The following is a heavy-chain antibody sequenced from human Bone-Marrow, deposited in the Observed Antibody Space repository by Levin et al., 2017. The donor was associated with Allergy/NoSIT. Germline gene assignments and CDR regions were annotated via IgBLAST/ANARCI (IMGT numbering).Heavy chain of an antibody. D-gene: IGHD3-9*01. CDR2: IWYDGSNK. Sequence: HPGGSLRLSCAASGFTFSSYGMHWVRQAPGKGLEWVAVIWYDGSNKYYADSVKGRFTISRDNSKNTLYLQMNSLRAEDTAVYYCAREGSLLRYFDWPPSGWFDPWGQGTLVTVSS. V-gene: IGHV3-33*01. J-gene: IGHJ5*02. CDR3: AREGSLLRYFDWPPSGWFDP. CDR1: GFTFSSYG.